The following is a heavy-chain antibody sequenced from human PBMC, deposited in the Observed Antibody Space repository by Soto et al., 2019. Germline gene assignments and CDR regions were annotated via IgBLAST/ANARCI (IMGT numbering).Heavy chain of an antibody. CDR2: IYPGDSDT. D-gene: IGHD6-19*01. CDR3: ERQVEKAGKLLDY. Sequence: GESLKISCKGSGYSFTSYWVGWVRQMPGKGLEWMGIIYPGDSDTRYSPSFQGQVTISADKSISTAYLQWSSLKASDTAMYYCERQVEKAGKLLDYWAQGTLVTVSS. V-gene: IGHV5-51*01. CDR1: GYSFTSYW. J-gene: IGHJ4*02.